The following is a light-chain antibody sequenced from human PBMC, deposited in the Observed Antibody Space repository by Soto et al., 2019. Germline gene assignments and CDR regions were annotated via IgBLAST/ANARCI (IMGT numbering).Light chain of an antibody. J-gene: IGKJ1*01. CDR3: LHYGTSLWT. Sequence: EIMLTQSPGTLSLSPGERATLSCRASQSVSSSSLAWYQQKPGQAPRLLIYGASIRATGIPDRFSGSGSGRDFTLTISRLETEDCEMYLCLHYGTSLWTFGQGTKVELK. CDR1: QSVSSSS. CDR2: GAS. V-gene: IGKV3-20*01.